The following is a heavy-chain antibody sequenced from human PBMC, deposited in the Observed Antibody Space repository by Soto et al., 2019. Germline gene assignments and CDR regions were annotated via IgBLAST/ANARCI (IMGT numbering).Heavy chain of an antibody. D-gene: IGHD6-6*01. J-gene: IGHJ5*02. Sequence: SETLSLTCAVYGGSFSGYDWSWIRQPPGKGLGWIGEINHSGSTNYNPSLKSRVTISVDTSKNQFSLKLSSVTAADTAVYYCARGPTHRRSRSFPWGQGTLVTVSS. CDR2: INHSGST. V-gene: IGHV4-34*01. CDR1: GGSFSGYD. CDR3: ARGPTHRRSRSFP.